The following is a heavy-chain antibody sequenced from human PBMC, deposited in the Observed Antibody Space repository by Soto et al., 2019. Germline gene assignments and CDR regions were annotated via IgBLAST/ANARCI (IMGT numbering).Heavy chain of an antibody. CDR3: ATMGTPVTGLYYFDY. D-gene: IGHD4-17*01. V-gene: IGHV4-30-4*01. CDR1: GGSISSGNYY. Sequence: QVQLQESGPGLVKPSQTLSLTCTVSGGSISSGNYYWSWIRQPPGKGLEWIGFISYSGTTHYSASLRSRVSISVDTSKKQFSQDLSSVTAADTAVYYCATMGTPVTGLYYFDYWGQGTLVTVSS. J-gene: IGHJ4*02. CDR2: ISYSGTT.